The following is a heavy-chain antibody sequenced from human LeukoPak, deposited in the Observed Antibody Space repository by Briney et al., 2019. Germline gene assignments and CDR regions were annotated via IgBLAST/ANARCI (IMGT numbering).Heavy chain of an antibody. CDR3: ARTLIPNYYYYYMDV. CDR2: IIPILGTA. J-gene: IGHJ6*03. V-gene: IGHV1-69*05. Sequence: ASVKVSCKASGGTFSSYAISWVRQAPGQGLEWMGGIIPILGTANYAQKFQGRVTITTDESTSTAYMELSSLRSEDTAVYYCARTLIPNYYYYYMDVWGKGTTVTVSS. CDR1: GGTFSSYA.